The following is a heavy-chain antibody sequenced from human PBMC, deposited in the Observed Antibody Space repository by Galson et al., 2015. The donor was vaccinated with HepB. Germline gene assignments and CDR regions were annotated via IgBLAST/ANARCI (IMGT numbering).Heavy chain of an antibody. D-gene: IGHD6-13*01. J-gene: IGHJ6*03. CDR3: ARDHLVIASPGSSFSYYMDV. Sequence: SLRLSCAVSGFIVSKKYMSWVRQAPGKGLEWVSSLFSDGSAHYTNSVKGRFTISRDKSNNTVFLQLSSLRAEDSAVYYCARDHLVIASPGSSFSYYMDVWGKGTTVTVSS. CDR2: LFSDGSA. CDR1: GFIVSKKY. V-gene: IGHV3-53*01.